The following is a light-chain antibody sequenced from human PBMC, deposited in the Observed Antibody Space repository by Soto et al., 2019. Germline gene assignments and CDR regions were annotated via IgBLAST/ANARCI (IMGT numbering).Light chain of an antibody. Sequence: QSALTQPASVSGSPGQSITISCTGTSSDVGGYNYVSWYQQHPGKAPTLMIYDVSLRTSGVSNRFSGSKSGNTASLTISGLQAEDEADYYCSSYTSRSTLVVFGGGTKLTVL. CDR3: SSYTSRSTLVV. CDR2: DVS. CDR1: SSDVGGYNY. V-gene: IGLV2-14*01. J-gene: IGLJ2*01.